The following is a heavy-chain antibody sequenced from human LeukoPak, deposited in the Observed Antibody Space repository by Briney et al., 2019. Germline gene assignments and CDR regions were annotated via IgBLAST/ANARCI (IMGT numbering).Heavy chain of an antibody. D-gene: IGHD4-17*01. CDR1: GFTLSDHY. J-gene: IGHJ4*02. CDR2: TRNKDNNYNT. CDR3: ARAGDYYSTGEY. Sequence: PGGSLRLSCAAPGFTLSDHYMAWVRQAPGKGLEWVGRTRNKDNNYNTAYAASVKARFPISRAESTTSFYVQINSLRTPDTTVFYCARAGDYYSTGEYWGEGVLVSVSS. V-gene: IGHV3-72*01.